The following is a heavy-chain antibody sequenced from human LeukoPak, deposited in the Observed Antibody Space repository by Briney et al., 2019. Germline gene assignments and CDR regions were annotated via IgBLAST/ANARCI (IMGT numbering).Heavy chain of an antibody. Sequence: PGGSLRLSCAVSGFTFSSYWMDWVRQVPGKGLVWVSRISSDGSNTAYADSVKGRFTTSRDNAKNTMYLQMSSLRAEDTAVYYCAKRGDGGAWYDYWGQGTLVTVSS. J-gene: IGHJ4*02. D-gene: IGHD6-19*01. V-gene: IGHV3-74*01. CDR3: AKRGDGGAWYDY. CDR1: GFTFSSYW. CDR2: ISSDGSNT.